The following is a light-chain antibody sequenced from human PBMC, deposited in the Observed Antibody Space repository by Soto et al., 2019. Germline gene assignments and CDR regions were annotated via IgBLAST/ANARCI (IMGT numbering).Light chain of an antibody. V-gene: IGKV1-5*03. Sequence: DIQMTQSPSTLSASVGDRVTITCRASQNIGAWLAWYQQKPGQGPKLLIYSASNLETGVPSRFSGSGSGTQFTLAISGLQPDDFATYYCQQYNSYSHVYTFGQGTKLEIK. CDR1: QNIGAW. CDR3: QQYNSYSHVYT. CDR2: SAS. J-gene: IGKJ2*01.